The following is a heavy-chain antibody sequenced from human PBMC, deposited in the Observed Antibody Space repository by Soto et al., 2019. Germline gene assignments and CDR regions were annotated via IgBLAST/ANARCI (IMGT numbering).Heavy chain of an antibody. J-gene: IGHJ4*02. D-gene: IGHD2-21*02. V-gene: IGHV3-30*03. CDR1: GFTFSNYA. CDR3: ARYRGGDCSFSDY. CDR2: ISYAGSNK. Sequence: QVQLVESGGGVVQPWRSLRLSCAASGFTFSNYALHWVRQAPVKGLEWVAVISYAGSNKYYVDSGKGRFTISRDKSKNTLYLQMNSLRAEDTAVYYCARYRGGDCSFSDYWGQGTMVTVSS.